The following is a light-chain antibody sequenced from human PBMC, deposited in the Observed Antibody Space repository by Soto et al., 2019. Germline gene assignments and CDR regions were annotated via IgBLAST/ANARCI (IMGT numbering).Light chain of an antibody. Sequence: QSALAQPASVSGSLGQSITISCTGTSSDVGAYEYLSWYQQHPGKVPKLLIYEVSDCPPGISDRFSGSKSGNTASLTISRLQSEDEADYYCNSYTAFNTRVFGTGTKLTVL. V-gene: IGLV2-14*01. CDR3: NSYTAFNTRV. CDR1: SSDVGAYEY. CDR2: EVS. J-gene: IGLJ1*01.